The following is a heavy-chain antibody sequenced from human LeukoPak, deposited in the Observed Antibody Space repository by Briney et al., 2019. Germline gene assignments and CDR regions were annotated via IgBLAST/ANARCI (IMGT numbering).Heavy chain of an antibody. Sequence: ASVKVSCKASGGTFSSYAISWVRQAPGQGLEWMGWISAYNGNTNYAQKLQGRVTMTTDTSTSTAYMELRSLRSDDTAVYYCATRSGWYGPFDYWGQGTLVTVSS. D-gene: IGHD6-19*01. CDR2: ISAYNGNT. V-gene: IGHV1-18*01. CDR3: ATRSGWYGPFDY. CDR1: GGTFSSYA. J-gene: IGHJ4*02.